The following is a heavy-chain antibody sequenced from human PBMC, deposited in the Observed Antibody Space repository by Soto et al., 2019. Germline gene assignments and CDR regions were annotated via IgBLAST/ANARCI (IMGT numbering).Heavy chain of an antibody. CDR2: IWYDGSNK. CDR3: SRVRMPAAMHVGYYYYYMDV. Sequence: PGGSLRLSCAASGFTFSSYGMHWVRQAPGKGLEWVAVIWYDGSNKYYADSVKGRFTISRDNSKNTLYLQMNSLRAEDTAVYYCSRVRMPAAMHVGYYYYYMDVWGKGTTVTVSS. CDR1: GFTFSSYG. D-gene: IGHD2-2*01. V-gene: IGHV3-33*01. J-gene: IGHJ6*03.